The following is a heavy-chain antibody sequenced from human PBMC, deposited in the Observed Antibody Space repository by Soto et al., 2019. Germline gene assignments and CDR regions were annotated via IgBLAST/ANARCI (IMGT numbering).Heavy chain of an antibody. Sequence: SGGSLILSCAVSGFTFSDYSMNWVRQAPGKGLEWVSFISTGSHDIYYADFVKGRFTISRDNAKNSLYLQMNSLRAEDTAVYYCARLWCVGCSGHPPVDYWGRGTLVTVSS. D-gene: IGHD2-15*01. CDR2: ISTGSHDI. J-gene: IGHJ4*02. CDR3: ARLWCVGCSGHPPVDY. V-gene: IGHV3-21*01. CDR1: GFTFSDYS.